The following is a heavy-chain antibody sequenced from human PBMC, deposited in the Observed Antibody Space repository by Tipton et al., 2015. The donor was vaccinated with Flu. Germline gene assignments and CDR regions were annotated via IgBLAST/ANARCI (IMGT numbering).Heavy chain of an antibody. Sequence: TLSLTCTVSGDSLNIYYWNWIRQSPEKGLEWIGHVYHSGSTVYNPSFLGRVAMSVDTSKNQFSLKLHSVTTADTAVYYCARGVVTDRADNWFDPWGQGTQVTVSP. V-gene: IGHV4-59*01. CDR2: VYHSGST. CDR1: GDSLNIYY. D-gene: IGHD2-15*01. J-gene: IGHJ5*02. CDR3: ARGVVTDRADNWFDP.